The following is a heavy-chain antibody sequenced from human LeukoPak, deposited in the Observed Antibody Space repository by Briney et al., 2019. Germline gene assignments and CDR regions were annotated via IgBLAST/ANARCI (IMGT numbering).Heavy chain of an antibody. J-gene: IGHJ6*03. CDR1: EFTFSHHW. CDR2: IKQDGSET. Sequence: GGSLRLSCAASEFTFSHHWMTWVRQAPGKGLELVANIKQDGSETYYVDSVKGRFTISRDNAKNSLDMQMNSLRVEDPAVYYCARGQTGRFQGLRDIVVVVAARPRNYYYYMDVWGKGTTVTVSS. V-gene: IGHV3-7*01. CDR3: ARGQTGRFQGLRDIVVVVAARPRNYYYYMDV. D-gene: IGHD2-15*01.